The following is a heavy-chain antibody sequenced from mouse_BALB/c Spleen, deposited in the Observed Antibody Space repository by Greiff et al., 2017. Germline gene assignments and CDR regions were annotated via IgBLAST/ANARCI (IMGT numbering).Heavy chain of an antibody. CDR1: GFNIKDTY. V-gene: IGHV14-3*02. CDR2: IDPANGNT. Sequence: EVQGVESGAELVKPGASVKLSCTASGFNIKDTYMHWVKQRPEQGLEWIGRIDPANGNTKYDPKFQGKATITADTSSNTAYLQLSSLTSEDTAVYYCARSGGNYGYWYFDVWGAGTTVTVSS. J-gene: IGHJ1*01. D-gene: IGHD2-1*01. CDR3: ARSGGNYGYWYFDV.